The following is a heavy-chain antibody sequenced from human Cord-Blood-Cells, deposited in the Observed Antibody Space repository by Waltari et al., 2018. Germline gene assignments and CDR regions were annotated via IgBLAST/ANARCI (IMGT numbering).Heavy chain of an antibody. Sequence: QVQLVQSGAEVKKPGSSVKVSCKASGGTFSSYAISWVRQAPGQGLEWMGKVNPILGIANCAQKFKGRVTITEEKSTSTAYMELSRLGSEDTAVYYCARGPGQQLVPSYWYFDLWGRGTLVTVSS. CDR1: GGTFSSYA. CDR3: ARGPGQQLVPSYWYFDL. J-gene: IGHJ2*01. CDR2: VNPILGIA. D-gene: IGHD6-13*01. V-gene: IGHV1-69*09.